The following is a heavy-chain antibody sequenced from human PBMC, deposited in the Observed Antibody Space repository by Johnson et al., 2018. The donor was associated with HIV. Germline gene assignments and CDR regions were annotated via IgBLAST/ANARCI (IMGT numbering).Heavy chain of an antibody. Sequence: QVQLLESGGGVVRPGESLRLSCAASGFTFSTYAMHWVRQAPGKGLEWVAIISYDGGNKYYTDSVKGRFTISRDNAKNSLYLQMNSLRAEDTAVYYCARGGYSGYDPAGPNAFDIWGQGTMVTVSS. CDR3: ARGGYSGYDPAGPNAFDI. V-gene: IGHV3-30*04. J-gene: IGHJ3*02. D-gene: IGHD5-12*01. CDR1: GFTFSTYA. CDR2: ISYDGGNK.